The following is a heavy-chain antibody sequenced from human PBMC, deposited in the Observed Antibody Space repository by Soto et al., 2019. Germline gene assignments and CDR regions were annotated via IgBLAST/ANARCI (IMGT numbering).Heavy chain of an antibody. Sequence: PGGSLRLSCAASGFSFSSYAMSWVRQVPEKGLEWVSTISGTGRSTYHADSVKGRFTISRDNSKNTLYLQLNSLRAEDTAVYYCAKDPSGYTDGYYYYYYMEVWGKGTTVTVSS. CDR2: ISGTGRST. CDR3: AKDPSGYTDGYYYYYYMEV. V-gene: IGHV3-23*01. CDR1: GFSFSSYA. J-gene: IGHJ6*03. D-gene: IGHD6-25*01.